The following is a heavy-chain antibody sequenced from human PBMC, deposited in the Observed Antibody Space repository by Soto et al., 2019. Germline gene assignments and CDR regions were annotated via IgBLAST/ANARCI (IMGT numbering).Heavy chain of an antibody. CDR3: ARDVVTIFGVVIMAFDY. V-gene: IGHV1-18*01. CDR1: GYTFTSYG. J-gene: IGHJ4*02. CDR2: ISAYNGNT. D-gene: IGHD3-3*01. Sequence: ASVKVSCKASGYTFTSYGISWVRQAPGQGLEWMGWISAYNGNTNYAQKHQGRVTMTTDTSTSTAYMEMRSLRSDDTAVYYCARDVVTIFGVVIMAFDYWGQGTLVTVSS.